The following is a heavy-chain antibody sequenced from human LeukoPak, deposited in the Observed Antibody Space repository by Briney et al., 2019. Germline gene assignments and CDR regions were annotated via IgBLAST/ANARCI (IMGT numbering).Heavy chain of an antibody. CDR3: ARDGHWEVTRGHYFDY. Sequence: PGGSLRLSCAASGFTFSNYWMSWARQVPRKGLEWLANIKVDGSETYYVDSLKGRFTISGDNAKNSVYLQMNSLRVEDTAVYYCARDGHWEVTRGHYFDYWGQGTLVTVSS. CDR2: IKVDGSET. V-gene: IGHV3-7*01. CDR1: GFTFSNYW. D-gene: IGHD4-11*01. J-gene: IGHJ4*02.